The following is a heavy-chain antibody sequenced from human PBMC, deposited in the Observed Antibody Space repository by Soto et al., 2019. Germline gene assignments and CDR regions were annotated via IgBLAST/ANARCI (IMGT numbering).Heavy chain of an antibody. CDR1: GGSISSSSYY. CDR2: IYYSGST. V-gene: IGHV4-39*01. CDR3: ARLFTTTGSYAS. D-gene: IGHD1-26*01. J-gene: IGHJ5*02. Sequence: QLQLQESGPGLVKPSETLSLTCTVSGGSISSSSYYWGWIRQPPGKGLEWIGNIYYSGSTYYNPALQGRVTIPVATSKNQFSLKLRSVTAADPAVYFCARLFTTTGSYASWGQGTLVTVSS.